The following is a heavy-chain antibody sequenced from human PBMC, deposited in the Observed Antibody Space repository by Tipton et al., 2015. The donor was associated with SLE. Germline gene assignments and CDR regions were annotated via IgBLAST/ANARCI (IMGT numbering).Heavy chain of an antibody. CDR2: INHSGST. J-gene: IGHJ6*03. Sequence: LRLSCAVYGGSFSGYYWSWIRQPPGKGLEWIGEINHSGSTNYNPSLKSRVTISVDTSKNQFSLKLSSVTAADTAVYYCARSQQLSYMDVWGKGTTVTVSS. CDR3: ARSQQLSYMDV. CDR1: GGSFSGYY. D-gene: IGHD6-13*01. V-gene: IGHV4-34*01.